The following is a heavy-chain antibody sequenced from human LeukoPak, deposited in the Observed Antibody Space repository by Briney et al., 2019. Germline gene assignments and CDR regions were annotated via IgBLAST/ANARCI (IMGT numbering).Heavy chain of an antibody. Sequence: GGSLRLSCAASGFTFRSYEMNWVRQAPGRGLEWVSYISGSGSTIYYADSVKGRFTFSRDNAKNTLYLQMNSLRAEDTAVYYCARERLWLGDRAFDIWGQGTMVTVSS. J-gene: IGHJ3*02. D-gene: IGHD5-18*01. CDR3: ARERLWLGDRAFDI. CDR2: ISGSGSTI. CDR1: GFTFRSYE. V-gene: IGHV3-48*03.